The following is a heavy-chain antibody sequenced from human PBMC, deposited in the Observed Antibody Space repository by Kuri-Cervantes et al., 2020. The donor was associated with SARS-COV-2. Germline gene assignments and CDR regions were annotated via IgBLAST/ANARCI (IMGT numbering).Heavy chain of an antibody. CDR1: GFTFSSYA. Sequence: GESLKISCAASGFTFSSYAMNWVRQAPGKGLEWVAVISYDGSNKYYADSVKGRFTISRDNSKNTLYLQMNSLRAEDTAVYYCARDHDITMVQGVYFDYWGQGTLVTVSS. CDR3: ARDHDITMVQGVYFDY. CDR2: ISYDGSNK. D-gene: IGHD3-10*01. J-gene: IGHJ4*02. V-gene: IGHV3-30-3*01.